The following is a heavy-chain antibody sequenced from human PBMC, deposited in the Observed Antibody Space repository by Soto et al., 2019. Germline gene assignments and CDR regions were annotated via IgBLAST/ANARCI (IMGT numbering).Heavy chain of an antibody. J-gene: IGHJ3*01. V-gene: IGHV3-23*01. CDR3: AKPTVTTAWGTFVF. CDR2: ISGGGGST. CDR1: GFTFSSYA. Sequence: EVQLLESGGGLVQPGGSLRLSCAASGFTFSSYAMSWIRQAPRKGLEWVSTISGGGGSTYSADSVKGRFTISRDNSKNTVYLQMNSLRAEDTAVYYCAKPTVTTAWGTFVFWGQGTMVTVSS. D-gene: IGHD4-17*01.